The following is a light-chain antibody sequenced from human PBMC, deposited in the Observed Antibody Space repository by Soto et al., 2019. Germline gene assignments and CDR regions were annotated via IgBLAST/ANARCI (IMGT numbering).Light chain of an antibody. Sequence: DIQMTQSPPSLSASVGGRVSITCRASQGISNYLAWYQLKPGKVPKLLIYAVSTLHSGVPSRFSGSGSGTDFTLTISSLEPEDFATYYCQKYNSAPLTFGGGTKVEIK. CDR3: QKYNSAPLT. V-gene: IGKV1-27*01. J-gene: IGKJ4*01. CDR2: AVS. CDR1: QGISNY.